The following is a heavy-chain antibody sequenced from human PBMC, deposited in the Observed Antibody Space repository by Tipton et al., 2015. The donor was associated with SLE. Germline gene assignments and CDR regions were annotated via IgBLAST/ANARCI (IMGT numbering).Heavy chain of an antibody. CDR1: GGSFSGYY. V-gene: IGHV4-34*01. J-gene: IGHJ4*02. CDR2: INHSGST. Sequence: TLSLTCAVYGGSFSGYYWSWIRQPPGKGLEWIGEINHSGSTNYNPSLKSRVTISVDTSKNQFSLKLSSVTAADTAVYYCARGLPDFDYWGQGTLVTVSP. CDR3: ARGLPDFDY.